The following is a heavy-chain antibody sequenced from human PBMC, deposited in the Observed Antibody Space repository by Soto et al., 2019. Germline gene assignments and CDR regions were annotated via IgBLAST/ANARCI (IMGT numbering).Heavy chain of an antibody. J-gene: IGHJ4*02. Sequence: SETLSLICTVSGGSISSYYWSWIRQPPGKGLEWIGYIYYSGTTSYNPSLNSRVTISVDTSKNQFSLKLNSVTAADTAVYYCARESYYGSGATVVGYWGLGTLVTVSS. CDR2: IYYSGTT. D-gene: IGHD3-10*01. CDR3: ARESYYGSGATVVGY. V-gene: IGHV4-59*01. CDR1: GGSISSYY.